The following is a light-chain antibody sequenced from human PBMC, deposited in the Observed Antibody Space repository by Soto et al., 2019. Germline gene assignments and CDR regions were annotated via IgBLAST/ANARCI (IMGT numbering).Light chain of an antibody. Sequence: DIQMTQSPSYVSASVGDRVTITCRASQGIKNWLAWYQKKPGKDPNLLIYTGSSLQSGVPSRFSGSGSGTDFNLTINRLQTEDFATYYCQQAASFTITFGQGTRLEIK. J-gene: IGKJ5*01. V-gene: IGKV1-12*01. CDR3: QQAASFTIT. CDR2: TGS. CDR1: QGIKNW.